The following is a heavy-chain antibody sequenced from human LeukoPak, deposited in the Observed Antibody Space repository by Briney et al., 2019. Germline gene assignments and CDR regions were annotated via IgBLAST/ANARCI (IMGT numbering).Heavy chain of an antibody. CDR2: IYYSGST. CDR3: ARAYYDFWSGYQRSPSYYFDY. Sequence: SETLSLTCTVSGGSISSSSYQWGWIRQHPGKGLEWIGSIYYSGSTYYSPPLKSRVTISVDTSKNQFSLKLSSVTAADTAVYYCARAYYDFWSGYQRSPSYYFDYWGQGTLVTVSS. V-gene: IGHV4-39*07. D-gene: IGHD3-3*01. CDR1: GGSISSSSYQ. J-gene: IGHJ4*02.